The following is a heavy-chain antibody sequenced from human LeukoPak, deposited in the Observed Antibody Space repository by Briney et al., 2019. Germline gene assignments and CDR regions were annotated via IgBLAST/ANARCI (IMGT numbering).Heavy chain of an antibody. CDR3: AKDKGWGYSAYDCYGMDV. J-gene: IGHJ6*04. CDR2: ISYDGSNQ. CDR1: GFTFSSYG. D-gene: IGHD1-26*01. Sequence: GRSLRLSCAGSGFTFSSYGLHWVRQAPGKGLEWVAIISYDGSNQYYADSVKGRFTISRDNSKNTLYLQMNSLRAEDTAVYYCAKDKGWGYSAYDCYGMDVWGKGTTVTVSS. V-gene: IGHV3-30*18.